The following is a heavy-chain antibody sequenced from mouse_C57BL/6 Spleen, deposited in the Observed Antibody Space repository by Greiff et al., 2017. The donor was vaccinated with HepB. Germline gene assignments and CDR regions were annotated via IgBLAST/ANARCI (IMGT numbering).Heavy chain of an antibody. J-gene: IGHJ1*03. D-gene: IGHD6-1*01. V-gene: IGHV1-19*01. CDR3: ARERDSHWYFDV. CDR2: INPYNGGT. Sequence: VQLQQSGPVLVKPGASVKMSCKASGYTFTDYYMNWVKQSHGKSLEWIGVINPYNGGTSYNQKFKGKATLTVDKSSSTAYMELNSLTSEDSAVYYCARERDSHWYFDVWGTGTTVTVTS. CDR1: GYTFTDYY.